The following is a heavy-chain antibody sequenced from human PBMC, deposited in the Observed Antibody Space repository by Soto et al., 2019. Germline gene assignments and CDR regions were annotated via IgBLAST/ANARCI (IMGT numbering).Heavy chain of an antibody. J-gene: IGHJ4*02. CDR3: GRGRSGQIVVFY. Sequence: GASVKVSCKASGYTFTGHYIHWVRQAPEQGPEWMGEIGPETGATRYAQKFQGRVTMTRDMSITTVYMELNNLSPDDTAVYYCGRGRSGQIVVFYWGQGTPVT. D-gene: IGHD1-26*01. CDR1: GYTFTGHY. V-gene: IGHV1-2*02. CDR2: IGPETGAT.